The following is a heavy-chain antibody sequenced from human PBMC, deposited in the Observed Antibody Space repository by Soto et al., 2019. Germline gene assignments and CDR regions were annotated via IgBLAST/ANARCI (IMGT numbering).Heavy chain of an antibody. D-gene: IGHD1-7*01. CDR3: GREGLTRTIGLYYYFGMDV. J-gene: IGHJ6*01. Sequence: SETLSPTFIASCRAISSYFWIWIRQPPGTGLEWIGYIYYSGSTNYNTSLKSRVTISVDTSTTQFSLKLNSMTAAYTPGYGCGREGLTRTIGLYYYFGMDVWGQGTTVT. CDR2: IYYSGST. V-gene: IGHV4-59*01. CDR1: CRAISSYF.